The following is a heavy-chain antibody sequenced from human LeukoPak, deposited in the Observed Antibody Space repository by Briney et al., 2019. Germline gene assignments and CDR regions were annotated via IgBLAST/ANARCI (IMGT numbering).Heavy chain of an antibody. CDR1: GFTFSSYW. J-gene: IGHJ3*02. CDR2: IKQDGSEK. CDR3: ARSWYGSSTSCYTTGDAFDI. D-gene: IGHD2-2*02. V-gene: IGHV3-7*01. Sequence: AGSLRLSCAASGFTFSSYWMSWVRQPPGKGLEWVANIKQDGSEKYYVDSVKGRFTISRDNAKNSLYLQMNSLRAEDTAVYYCARSWYGSSTSCYTTGDAFDIWGQGTMVTVSS.